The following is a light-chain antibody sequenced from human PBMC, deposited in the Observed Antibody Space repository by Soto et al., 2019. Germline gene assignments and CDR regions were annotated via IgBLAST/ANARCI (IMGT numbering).Light chain of an antibody. V-gene: IGLV2-14*03. CDR2: DVN. J-gene: IGLJ1*01. CDR1: SSDVGGYNF. Sequence: QSVLTQPASVSGSPGQSITISCTGTSSDVGGYNFVSWYQHHPGKAPKLIIYDVNNRPSGVSNRFSGSKSGNTASLTISGLQADDEADYYCTSNSTRSPHVFVTSTK. CDR3: TSNSTRSPHV.